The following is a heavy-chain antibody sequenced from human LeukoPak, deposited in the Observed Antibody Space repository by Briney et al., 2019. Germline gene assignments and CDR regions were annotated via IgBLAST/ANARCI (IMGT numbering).Heavy chain of an antibody. CDR1: GFTFSSYG. V-gene: IGHV3-33*01. J-gene: IGHJ6*03. Sequence: GGSLRLSCAASGFTFSSYGMHWVRQAPGKGLEWVAVIWYDGSNKYYPDSVEGRFTISRENSKNTLYLQMNSLRAEDTAVYYCARDGDHYYYMDVWGKGPTVTVSS. D-gene: IGHD7-27*01. CDR2: IWYDGSNK. CDR3: ARDGDHYYYMDV.